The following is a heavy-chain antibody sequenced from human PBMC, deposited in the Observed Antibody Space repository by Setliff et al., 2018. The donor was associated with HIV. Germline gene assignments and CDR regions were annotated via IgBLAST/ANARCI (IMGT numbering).Heavy chain of an antibody. CDR2: ISGGST. V-gene: IGHV3-66*04. D-gene: IGHD3-22*01. CDR1: GFTVSSNE. J-gene: IGHJ4*02. CDR3: AKLSHSHDSNGFTVDY. Sequence: GGSLRLSCAASGFTVSSNEMSWVRQAPGKGLEWVSSISGGSTYYADSRKGRFTISRDNSKNTLHLQMNSLRAEDTAVYYCAKLSHSHDSNGFTVDYWGRGTLVTVSS.